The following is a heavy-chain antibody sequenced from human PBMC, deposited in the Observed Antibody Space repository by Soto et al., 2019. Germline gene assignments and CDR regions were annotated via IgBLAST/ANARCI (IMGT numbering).Heavy chain of an antibody. V-gene: IGHV3-23*01. CDR3: AKDPSQASQPRGVTLGD. J-gene: IGHJ4*02. CDR2: ISGSGGGT. CDR1: GFTFSSYA. D-gene: IGHD3-10*01. Sequence: EVQLLESGGGLVQPGGSLRLSCAASGFTFSSYAMSWVRQAPEKGLEWVSDISGSGGGTYYADSVRGRFTISRDNSENTLYLQMNSLRAEDTTRDSCAKDPSQASQPRGVTLGDWGQGTLVTVSS.